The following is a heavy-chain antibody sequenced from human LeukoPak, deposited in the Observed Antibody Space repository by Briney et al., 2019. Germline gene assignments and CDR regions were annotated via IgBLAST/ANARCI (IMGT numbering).Heavy chain of an antibody. J-gene: IGHJ4*02. V-gene: IGHV5-51*01. CDR2: IYPGDPDT. Sequence: GESLKISCKGSGYSFTSYWIGWVRQMPGKGLEWMGIIYPGDPDTRYSPSFQGQVTISADKSISTAYLQWSSLKASDTAMYYCASGPAYDILTGYLQYYFDYWGQGTLVTVSS. CDR1: GYSFTSYW. D-gene: IGHD3-9*01. CDR3: ASGPAYDILTGYLQYYFDY.